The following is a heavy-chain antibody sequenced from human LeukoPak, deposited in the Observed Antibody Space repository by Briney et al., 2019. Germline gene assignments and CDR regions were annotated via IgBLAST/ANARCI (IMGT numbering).Heavy chain of an antibody. CDR1: GGSISSYY. J-gene: IGHJ4*02. V-gene: IGHV4-59*08. D-gene: IGHD4-17*01. Sequence: SETLSLTCTVSGGSISSYYWSWIRQPPGKGLEWIGYIYYSGSTNYNPSLKSRVTISVDTSKNQFSLNLRSVTAADTAAFYCARQDYGDHLFDYWGQGSLVTVSS. CDR2: IYYSGST. CDR3: ARQDYGDHLFDY.